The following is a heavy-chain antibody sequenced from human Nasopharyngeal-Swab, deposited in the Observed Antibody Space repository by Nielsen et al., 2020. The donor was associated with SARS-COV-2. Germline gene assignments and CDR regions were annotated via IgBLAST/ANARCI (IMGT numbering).Heavy chain of an antibody. CDR3: ARDRGRGYSYGSFHY. CDR2: IYYSGST. V-gene: IGHV4-39*07. Sequence: IRQPPGKGLEWIGSIYYSGSTYYNPSLKRRFTISVDTSKNQFSLKLSSVTAADTAVYYCARDRGRGYSYGSFHYWGQGTLVTVSS. D-gene: IGHD5-18*01. J-gene: IGHJ4*02.